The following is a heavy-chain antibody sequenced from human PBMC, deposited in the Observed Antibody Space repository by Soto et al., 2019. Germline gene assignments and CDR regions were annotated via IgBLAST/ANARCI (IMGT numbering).Heavy chain of an antibody. V-gene: IGHV4-59*01. J-gene: IGHJ5*02. D-gene: IGHD3-3*01. CDR3: ARDREWRYNWFDP. Sequence: SETLSLTCTVSGGSISSYYWSWIRQPPGKGLEWIGYIYSSGSTDYNPSLKSRVTISIDTSENQFSLNLISVTAADTAVYYCARDREWRYNWFDPWGQGTLGTVSS. CDR2: IYSSGST. CDR1: GGSISSYY.